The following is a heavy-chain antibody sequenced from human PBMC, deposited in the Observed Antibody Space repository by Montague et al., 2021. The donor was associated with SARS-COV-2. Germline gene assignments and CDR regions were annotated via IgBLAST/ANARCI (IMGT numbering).Heavy chain of an antibody. D-gene: IGHD1-26*01. CDR3: VRDPAPSGSGTFYDY. CDR2: VYYSRSS. Sequence: SETLSLTCTVSGDSISRDFWTWIRQPPGKGLDWIGYVYYSRSSSYNPSLRGRVSIAVDTSKNQFSLRLSTVTAADTAIYYCVRDPAPSGSGTFYDYWGQGTLVAVSS. J-gene: IGHJ4*02. CDR1: GDSISRDF. V-gene: IGHV4-59*01.